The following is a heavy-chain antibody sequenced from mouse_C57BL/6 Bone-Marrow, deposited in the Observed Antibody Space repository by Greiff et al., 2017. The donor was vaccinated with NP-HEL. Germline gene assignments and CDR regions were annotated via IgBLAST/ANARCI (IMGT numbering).Heavy chain of an antibody. Sequence: EVQLQQSGGGLVQPGGSLKLSCAASGIDFSRYWMSWVRRAPGKGLEWIGEINPDSSTINYAPSLKDKFIISRDNAKNTLYLQMSKVRSEDTALYYCARPHYYGRGYWYFDVWGTGTTVTVSS. D-gene: IGHD1-1*01. CDR1: GIDFSRYW. CDR3: ARPHYYGRGYWYFDV. CDR2: INPDSSTI. J-gene: IGHJ1*03. V-gene: IGHV4-1*01.